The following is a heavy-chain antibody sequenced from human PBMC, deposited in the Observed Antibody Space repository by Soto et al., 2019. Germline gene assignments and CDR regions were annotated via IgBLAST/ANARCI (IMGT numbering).Heavy chain of an antibody. V-gene: IGHV1-2*02. Sequence: ASVKVSCKASGYTFTSYGISWVRQAPGQGLEWMGWINPNSGGTNYAQKFQGRVTMTRDTSISTAYMELSRLRSDDTAVYYCARDPETQYYDFWSGYYSGYGMDVWGQGTTVTVSS. D-gene: IGHD3-3*01. CDR2: INPNSGGT. J-gene: IGHJ6*02. CDR3: ARDPETQYYDFWSGYYSGYGMDV. CDR1: GYTFTSYG.